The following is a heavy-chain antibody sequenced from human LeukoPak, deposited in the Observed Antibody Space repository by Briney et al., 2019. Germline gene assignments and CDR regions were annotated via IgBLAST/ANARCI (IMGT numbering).Heavy chain of an antibody. CDR1: GYTFTGYY. D-gene: IGHD1-26*01. Sequence: ASVKVSCKASGYTFTGYYMHWVRQAPGQGLEWMGWINPNSGGTNYAQKFQGRVTMTRDTSISTAYMELSSLISDDTAVYYCASQNMEWELLAFDYWCPGTLVTVSS. V-gene: IGHV1-2*02. CDR3: ASQNMEWELLAFDY. CDR2: INPNSGGT. J-gene: IGHJ4*02.